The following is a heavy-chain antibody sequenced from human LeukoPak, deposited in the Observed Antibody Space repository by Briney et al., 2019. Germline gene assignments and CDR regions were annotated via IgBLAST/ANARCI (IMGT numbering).Heavy chain of an antibody. J-gene: IGHJ4*02. CDR3: ARGVGYSSGWYVKGYFDY. CDR1: GGSFSGYY. V-gene: IGHV4-34*01. CDR2: INHSGST. D-gene: IGHD6-19*01. Sequence: PSETLSLTCAVYGGSFSGYYWSWIRQPPGKGLEWIGEINHSGSTNYNPSLKSRVTISVDTSKNQFSLKLSSVTAADTAVYYCARGVGYSSGWYVKGYFDYRGQGTLVTVSS.